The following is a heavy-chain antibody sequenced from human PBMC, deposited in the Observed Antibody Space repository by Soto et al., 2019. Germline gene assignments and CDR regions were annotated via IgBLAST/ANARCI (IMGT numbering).Heavy chain of an antibody. D-gene: IGHD2-15*01. Sequence: GGSLRLSCAASGFTFSNTWMHWVRQAPGKGLEWVSYISYSGETKYYADSLKGRYAISRDDAKNSVYLQMNSLRDEDTAFYYCVRGVVVVVGSTAENFDHWGQGTLVTVSS. V-gene: IGHV3-48*02. CDR1: GFTFSNTW. J-gene: IGHJ4*02. CDR2: ISYSGETK. CDR3: VRGVVVVVGSTAENFDH.